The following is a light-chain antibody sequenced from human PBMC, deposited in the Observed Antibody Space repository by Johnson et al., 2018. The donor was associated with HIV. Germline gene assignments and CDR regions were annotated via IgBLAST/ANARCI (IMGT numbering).Light chain of an antibody. CDR3: GTWDSSLSAGV. CDR2: DNN. Sequence: QPVLTQPPSVSAAPGQTVTISCSGSSSNVGSSFVSWYRQVPGTAPKLLIYDNNKRPSGIPGRFSGSKSGPSATLGITGLQTGDEADYYCGTWDSSLSAGVFGTGTKVTVL. J-gene: IGLJ1*01. V-gene: IGLV1-51*01. CDR1: SSNVGSSF.